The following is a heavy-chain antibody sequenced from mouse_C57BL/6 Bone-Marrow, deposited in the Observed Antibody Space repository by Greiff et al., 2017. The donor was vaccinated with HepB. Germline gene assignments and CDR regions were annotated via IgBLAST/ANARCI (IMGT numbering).Heavy chain of an antibody. V-gene: IGHV1-55*01. CDR1: GYTFTSYW. CDR2: IYPGSGST. D-gene: IGHD4-1*01. J-gene: IGHJ3*01. CDR3: ARETLTGEGRFAY. Sequence: QVQLQQPGAELVKPGASVKMSCKASGYTFTSYWITWVKQRPGQGLEWIGDIYPGSGSTNYNEKFKSKATLTVDTSSSTAYMQLSSLTSEDSAVYYCARETLTGEGRFAYWGQGTPVTVSA.